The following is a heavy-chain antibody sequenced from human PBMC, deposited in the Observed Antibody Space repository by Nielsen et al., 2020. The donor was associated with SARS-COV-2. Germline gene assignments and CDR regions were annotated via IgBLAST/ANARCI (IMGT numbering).Heavy chain of an antibody. J-gene: IGHJ4*02. CDR1: GGTFSSYA. Sequence: SVKVSCKASGGTFSSYAISWVRQAPGQGLEWMGGIIPIFGTANYAQKFQGRVTITADESTSTACMELSSLRSEDTAVYYCARDRPGYSSGWRFGHDYWGQGTLVTVSS. CDR3: ARDRPGYSSGWRFGHDY. D-gene: IGHD6-19*01. CDR2: IIPIFGTA. V-gene: IGHV1-69*13.